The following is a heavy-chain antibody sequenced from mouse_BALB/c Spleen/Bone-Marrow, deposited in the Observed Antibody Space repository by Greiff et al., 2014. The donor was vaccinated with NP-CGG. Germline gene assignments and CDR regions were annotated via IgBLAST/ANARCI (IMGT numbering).Heavy chain of an antibody. J-gene: IGHJ3*01. V-gene: IGHV4-1*02. CDR2: INPDSRTI. D-gene: IGHD1-2*01. CDR3: ARNGYYGWMTY. Sequence: EVQRVESGGGLVQPGGSLKLSCAASGFDFSGYWMTWVRQAPGKGLECIGEINPDSRTINYKPSLKEKFIMSRDNAKNTLYLQMSKVRSEDTALYYCARNGYYGWMTYWGQGTLVTVSA. CDR1: GFDFSGYW.